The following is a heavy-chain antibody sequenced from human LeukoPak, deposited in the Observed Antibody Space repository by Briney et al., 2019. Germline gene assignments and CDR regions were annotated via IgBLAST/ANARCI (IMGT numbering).Heavy chain of an antibody. J-gene: IGHJ5*02. CDR1: GGSISSGDYY. V-gene: IGHV4-30-4*08. D-gene: IGHD2-2*01. Sequence: SETLSLTCTVSGGSISSGDYYWSWIRQPPGKGRVWIGYIYYSGSTYYNPSLKSRVTISVDTSKNQFSLKLSSVTAADTAVYYCARDRHCSSTSCYSFGWFDPWGQGTLVTVSS. CDR3: ARDRHCSSTSCYSFGWFDP. CDR2: IYYSGST.